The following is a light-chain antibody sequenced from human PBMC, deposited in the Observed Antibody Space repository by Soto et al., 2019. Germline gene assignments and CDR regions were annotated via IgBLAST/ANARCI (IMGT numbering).Light chain of an antibody. CDR1: QSVSSF. J-gene: IGKJ1*01. CDR2: GAS. CDR3: QQYNNCPPWT. V-gene: IGKV3-15*01. Sequence: EKEMTQSPATLSMSPGERATLSCRASQSVSSFLAWYQQKPGQAPRLLIYGASTRDNGIPARFSGSGSGTECTLTISSLQYEDDAAYYCQQYNNCPPWTFGQGTKVEV.